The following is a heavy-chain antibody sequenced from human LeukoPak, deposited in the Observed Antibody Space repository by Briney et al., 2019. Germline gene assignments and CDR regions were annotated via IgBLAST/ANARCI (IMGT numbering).Heavy chain of an antibody. Sequence: PGGTLRLSCAGSGFTFSSYAMSWVRQAPGKGLEWVSAISGGGFNTYSADSVKGRFTISRDSSKNTLFLQMNSLRAEDTALYYCAKATSSTWYNYDYRGRGTLVTVSS. CDR2: ISGGGFNT. J-gene: IGHJ4*02. V-gene: IGHV3-23*01. D-gene: IGHD6-13*01. CDR3: AKATSSTWYNYDY. CDR1: GFTFSSYA.